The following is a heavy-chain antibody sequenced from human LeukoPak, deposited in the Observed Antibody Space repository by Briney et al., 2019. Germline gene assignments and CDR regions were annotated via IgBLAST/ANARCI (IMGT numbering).Heavy chain of an antibody. CDR3: TRDSSLPGI. CDR1: GGSFSGYY. CDR2: INSDGSTT. J-gene: IGHJ3*02. Sequence: ETLSLTCAVYGGSFSGYYWSWIRQPPGKGLVWVSYINSDGSTTTYADSVKGRFTISRDNAKNTLYLQMNSLRAEDTAVYYCTRDSSLPGIWGLGTMVTVSS. D-gene: IGHD3-16*02. V-gene: IGHV3-74*03.